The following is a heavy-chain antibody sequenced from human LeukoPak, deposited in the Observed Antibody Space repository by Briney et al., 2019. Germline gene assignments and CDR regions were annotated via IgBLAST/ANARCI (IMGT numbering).Heavy chain of an antibody. Sequence: ASVKVSCKASGYTFTSYDINWVRQATGQGLEWMGWMNPNSGNTGYAQKFQGRVTMTRDTSTSTVYMELSSLRSEDTAVYYCARDLEGIAANWGQGTLVTVSS. CDR2: MNPNSGNT. CDR1: GYTFTSYD. V-gene: IGHV1-8*01. CDR3: ARDLEGIAAN. J-gene: IGHJ4*02. D-gene: IGHD6-13*01.